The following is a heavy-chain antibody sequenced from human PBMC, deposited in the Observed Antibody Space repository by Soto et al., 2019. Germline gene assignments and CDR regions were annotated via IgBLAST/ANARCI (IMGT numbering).Heavy chain of an antibody. D-gene: IGHD4-17*01. CDR1: GGSLSGYY. CDR2: IYHFLST. CDR3: ASPTLTGGAFDI. Sequence: SETLSLTCAVYGGSLSGYYWNWFRQSPVNGLEFIGDIYHFLSTDYDPSLKSRFTISLYASKNEFSLKLSSFTAADSAVYYCASPTLTGGAFDIWGPGTVVT. J-gene: IGHJ3*02. V-gene: IGHV4-34*01.